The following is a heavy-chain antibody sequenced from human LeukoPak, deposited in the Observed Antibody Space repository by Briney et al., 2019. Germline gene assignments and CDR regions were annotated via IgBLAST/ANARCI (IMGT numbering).Heavy chain of an antibody. CDR3: ARASTTVPNLLDS. CDR2: IKGEGSST. J-gene: IGHJ4*02. D-gene: IGHD4-17*01. Sequence: PGGSLRLSPAPSGFTFRTNSMYWGRQDPGKRRLWVSRIKGEGSSTNYADSVKGRFTISRDSAKNTLYLQMNSLRAEDTAVYYCARASTTVPNLLDSWGQGTLVTVSS. V-gene: IGHV3-74*01. CDR1: GFTFRTNS.